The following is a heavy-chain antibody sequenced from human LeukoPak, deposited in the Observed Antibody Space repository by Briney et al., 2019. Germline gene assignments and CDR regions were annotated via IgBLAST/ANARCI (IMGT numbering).Heavy chain of an antibody. J-gene: IGHJ3*02. D-gene: IGHD5-24*01. CDR3: ARARVEIYAFDI. Sequence: SETLSLTCTVSGGSISSYYWSWIRQPPGKGLEWIGCIYYSGSTNYNPSLKSRVTISVDTSKNQFSLKLSSVTAADTAVYYCARARVEIYAFDIWGQGTMVTVSS. V-gene: IGHV4-59*08. CDR2: IYYSGST. CDR1: GGSISSYY.